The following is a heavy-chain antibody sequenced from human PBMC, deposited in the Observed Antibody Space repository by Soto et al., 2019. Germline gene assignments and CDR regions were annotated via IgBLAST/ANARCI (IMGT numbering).Heavy chain of an antibody. J-gene: IGHJ4*02. D-gene: IGHD2-8*01. CDR2: IIPIFGTA. V-gene: IGHV1-69*13. Sequence: SVKVSCKASGGTFSSYAISWVRQAPGQGLEWMGGIIPIFGTANYAQKFQGRVTITADESTSTAYMELSSLRSEDTAVYYCARGYYTNGVCYNFDYWGQGTLVTVSS. CDR1: GGTFSSYA. CDR3: ARGYYTNGVCYNFDY.